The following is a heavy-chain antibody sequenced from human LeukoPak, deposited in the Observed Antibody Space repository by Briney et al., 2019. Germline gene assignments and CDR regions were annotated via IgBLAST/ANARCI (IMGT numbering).Heavy chain of an antibody. CDR3: ARDSSDYYDFWSGYYTRDAFDI. CDR2: IYYSGNS. Sequence: SETLSLTCTVSGASITSYYWTWIRQPPGKGLEWIGYIYYSGNSNYNPSLQSRLTISVDTSKNQFSLKLSSVTAADTAVYYCARDSSDYYDFWSGYYTRDAFDIWGQGTMVTVSS. V-gene: IGHV4-59*01. D-gene: IGHD3-3*01. CDR1: GASITSYY. J-gene: IGHJ3*02.